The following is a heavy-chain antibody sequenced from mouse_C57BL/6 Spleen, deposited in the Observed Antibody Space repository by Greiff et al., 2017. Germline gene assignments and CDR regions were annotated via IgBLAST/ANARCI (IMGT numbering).Heavy chain of an antibody. CDR1: GYTFTDYY. Sequence: VKLVESGAELVRPGASVKLSCKASGYTFTDYYINWVKQRPGQGLEWIARIYPGSGSTYYNEKFKGKATLTAEKSSSTAYMQLSSLTSEDSAVYFCARGDYYSLFDYWGQGTTLTVSS. CDR3: ARGDYYSLFDY. V-gene: IGHV1-76*01. CDR2: IYPGSGST. J-gene: IGHJ2*01. D-gene: IGHD1-1*01.